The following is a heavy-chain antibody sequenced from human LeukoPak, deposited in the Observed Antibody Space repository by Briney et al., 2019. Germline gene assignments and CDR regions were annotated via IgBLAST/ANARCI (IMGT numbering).Heavy chain of an antibody. CDR1: GFTFSNAW. J-gene: IGHJ4*02. CDR2: IKSNTDGGTT. CDR3: TTVYYYDSSGYYYDKYFDY. Sequence: TGGSLRLSCAASGFTFSNAWMSWVRQAPGKGLQWVGRIKSNTDGGTTDYAAPVKGRFTISRDDSKNMLYLQMNSLKTEYTAVYYCTTVYYYDSSGYYYDKYFDYWGQGTLVTVSS. D-gene: IGHD3-22*01. V-gene: IGHV3-15*01.